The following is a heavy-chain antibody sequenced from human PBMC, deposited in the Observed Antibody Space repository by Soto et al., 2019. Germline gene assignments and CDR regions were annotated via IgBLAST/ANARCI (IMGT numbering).Heavy chain of an antibody. CDR3: ARDLRGYSGYDYVTFRGYGMDV. CDR2: IKQDGSEK. V-gene: IGHV3-7*01. D-gene: IGHD5-12*01. J-gene: IGHJ6*02. CDR1: GFTFSSYW. Sequence: EVQLVESGGGLVQPGGSLRLSCAASGFTFSSYWMSWVRQAPGKGLEWVANIKQDGSEKYYVDSVKGRFTISRDNAKNSLYLQMNSLRAEDTAVYYCARDLRGYSGYDYVTFRGYGMDVWGQGTTVTVSS.